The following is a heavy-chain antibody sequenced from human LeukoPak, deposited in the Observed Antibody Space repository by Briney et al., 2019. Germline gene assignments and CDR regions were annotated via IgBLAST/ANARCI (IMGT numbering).Heavy chain of an antibody. D-gene: IGHD3-10*01. CDR1: GYTFTSYG. J-gene: IGHJ5*02. V-gene: IGHV1-18*04. Sequence: ASVKVSCKASGYTFTSYGISWVRQAPGQGLEWMGWISAYNGNTNYARKLQGRVTMTTDTSTSTAYMELRSLRSDDTAVYYCARAPMVRGVAHYNWFDPWGQGTLVTVSS. CDR2: ISAYNGNT. CDR3: ARAPMVRGVAHYNWFDP.